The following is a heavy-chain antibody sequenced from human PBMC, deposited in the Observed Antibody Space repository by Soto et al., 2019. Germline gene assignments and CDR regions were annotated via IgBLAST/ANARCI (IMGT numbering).Heavy chain of an antibody. D-gene: IGHD3-22*01. CDR3: ARTYYYDSSGPNWFDP. J-gene: IGHJ5*02. V-gene: IGHV1-69*13. CDR1: GGTFSTYV. Sequence: SVKVSFKASGGTFSTYVFTWVRQAPGQGLEWMGGIIPIFATTNYAQKFQGRVTITANESTSTAYMELSSLRSEDTAVYYCARTYYYDSSGPNWFDPWGQGTLVTVSS. CDR2: IIPIFATT.